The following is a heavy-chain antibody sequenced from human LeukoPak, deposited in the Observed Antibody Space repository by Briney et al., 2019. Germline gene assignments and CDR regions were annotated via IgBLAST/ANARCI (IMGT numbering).Heavy chain of an antibody. J-gene: IGHJ4*02. V-gene: IGHV4-34*01. Sequence: SETLSLTCAVYGGSFSGYYWSWIRQPPGKGLEWIGEINHSGSTNYNPSLKSRVTISVDTSKNQFSLKRSSVTAADTAVYYCASGFSFDYWGQGTLVTVSS. CDR2: INHSGST. CDR1: GGSFSGYY. CDR3: ASGFSFDY. D-gene: IGHD2/OR15-2a*01.